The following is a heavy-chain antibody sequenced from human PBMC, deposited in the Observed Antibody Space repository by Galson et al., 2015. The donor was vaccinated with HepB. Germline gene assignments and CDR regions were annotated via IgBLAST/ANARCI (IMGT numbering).Heavy chain of an antibody. CDR1: GYTFTNYA. V-gene: IGHV7-4-1*02. Sequence: SVKVSCKASGYTFTNYAMNWVRQAPGRGLEWLGWINTNTGNPTYAQGFTGRFVFSLDASVNTAYLQISSLKAEDSAFYYCARVTSIYYYNSSYSYYYYGMAVWGQGTTLTVSS. J-gene: IGHJ6*02. CDR3: ARVTSIYYYNSSYSYYYYGMAV. D-gene: IGHD3-22*01. CDR2: INTNTGNP.